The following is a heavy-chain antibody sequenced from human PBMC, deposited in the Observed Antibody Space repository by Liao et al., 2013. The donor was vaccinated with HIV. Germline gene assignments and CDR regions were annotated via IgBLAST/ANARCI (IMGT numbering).Heavy chain of an antibody. D-gene: IGHD3/OR15-3a*01. CDR1: GGSISSSSYY. V-gene: IGHV4-61*05. J-gene: IGHJ4*02. CDR2: VYYSGST. Sequence: QLQLQESGPGLVKPSETLSLTCTVSGGSISSSSYYWGWVRQPPGKGLEWIGYVYYSGSTNYNPSLKRRLSISMDTSTNQFSLKLNSVTAADTAVYYCARVDRYFFDYWGQGTLVTASS. CDR3: ARVDRYFFDY.